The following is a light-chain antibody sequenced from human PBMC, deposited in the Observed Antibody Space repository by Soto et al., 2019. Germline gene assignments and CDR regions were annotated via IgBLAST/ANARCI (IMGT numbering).Light chain of an antibody. J-gene: IGKJ1*01. CDR1: RGVTRRS. CDR3: QQYGSSPWT. V-gene: IGKV3-20*01. Sequence: EIVLTQSPGTLSLSPGERATPSARASRGVTRRSLAWFQQKPGQAPRLLIYAASSRATGSPDRFSGSGFGTDFTLTISRLEREDFAVYYCQQYGSSPWTFGQGTKVEIK. CDR2: AAS.